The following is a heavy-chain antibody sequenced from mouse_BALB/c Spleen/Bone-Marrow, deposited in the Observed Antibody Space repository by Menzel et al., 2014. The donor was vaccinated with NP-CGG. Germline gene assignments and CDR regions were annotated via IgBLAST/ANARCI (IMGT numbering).Heavy chain of an antibody. CDR1: GFNIKDTY. Sequence: VQLQQSGAELVKPGASVKLSCTASGFNIKDTYMHWVKQRPEQGLEWIGRIDPANGNTKYDPKFQGKATITADPSSNTAYLQLSSLTSEDTAVYYCASYYYGSSTFAYWGQGTLVTVSA. CDR2: IDPANGNT. V-gene: IGHV14-3*02. J-gene: IGHJ3*01. D-gene: IGHD1-1*01. CDR3: ASYYYGSSTFAY.